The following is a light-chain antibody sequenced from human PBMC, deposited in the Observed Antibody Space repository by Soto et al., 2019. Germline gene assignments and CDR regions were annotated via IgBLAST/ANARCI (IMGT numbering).Light chain of an antibody. J-gene: IGKJ4*01. Sequence: EIVMTQSPATLSVSPGERATLSCRASQSVSSNLAWYQEKPGQVPRLLIYGASTRAAGIPARFSGSGSGTDFTLTISSLQPEDVATYYCQKYNSAPLTFGGGTKV. CDR2: GAS. CDR3: QKYNSAPLT. V-gene: IGKV3-15*01. CDR1: QSVSSN.